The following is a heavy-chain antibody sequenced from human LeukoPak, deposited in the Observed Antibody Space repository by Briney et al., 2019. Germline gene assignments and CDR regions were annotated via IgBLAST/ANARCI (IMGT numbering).Heavy chain of an antibody. V-gene: IGHV1-69*05. D-gene: IGHD1-7*01. CDR2: IIPIFGTA. CDR3: ASSSNWNYIMAY. J-gene: IGHJ4*02. Sequence: SVKVSCKASGGTFSSDAISWVRQAPGQGLEWMGEIIPIFGTANYAQKFQGRVTITTDESTSTAYMELSSLRSEDTAVYYCASSSNWNYIMAYWGQGTLVTVSS. CDR1: GGTFSSDA.